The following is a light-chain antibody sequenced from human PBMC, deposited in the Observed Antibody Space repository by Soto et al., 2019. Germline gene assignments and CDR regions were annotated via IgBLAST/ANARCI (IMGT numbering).Light chain of an antibody. J-gene: IGKJ2*01. CDR3: QQYNSYSPYT. Sequence: DIQMTQSPSTLSASVGDRVTITCRASQSISSWLAWYQQKPGKAPKLLIYDASNLESGVPSRFSGSGSGTEFTLTISSLQPDDCATYYCQQYNSYSPYTFGQGTKLGI. CDR1: QSISSW. V-gene: IGKV1-5*01. CDR2: DAS.